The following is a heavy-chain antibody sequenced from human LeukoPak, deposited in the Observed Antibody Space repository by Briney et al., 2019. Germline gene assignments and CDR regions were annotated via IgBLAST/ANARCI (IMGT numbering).Heavy chain of an antibody. Sequence: KAGGSLRLSCAASGFTFSNYNMNWVRQAPGKGLEWVSSISSGSNYIYYADSVKGRFTISRDNAKSSLYLQMNSPRADDAAVYYCARRYSGYDYGNWFDPWGQGTLVTVSS. CDR3: ARRYSGYDYGNWFDP. D-gene: IGHD5-12*01. CDR1: GFTFSNYN. CDR2: ISSGSNYI. V-gene: IGHV3-21*01. J-gene: IGHJ5*02.